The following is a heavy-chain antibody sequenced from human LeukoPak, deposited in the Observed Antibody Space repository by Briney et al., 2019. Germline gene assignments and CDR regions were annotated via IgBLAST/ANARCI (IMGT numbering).Heavy chain of an antibody. D-gene: IGHD4-17*01. CDR2: IDAGNGNT. CDR3: ARDGWVTTNFFDY. CDR1: GYTFTTYA. V-gene: IGHV1-3*01. Sequence: ASVKVSCKASGYTFTTYAMHWLRQAPGQGLEWMGWIDAGNGNTKYSQKFQDRVTITWDTSASTAYMEPSSLRSEDTAVYYCARDGWVTTNFFDYWGQGTLVTVSS. J-gene: IGHJ4*02.